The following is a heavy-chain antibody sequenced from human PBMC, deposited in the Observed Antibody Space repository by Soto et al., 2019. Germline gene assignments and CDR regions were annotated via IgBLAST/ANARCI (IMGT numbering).Heavy chain of an antibody. CDR1: GGTFSSYA. Sequence: QVQLVQSGAEVKKPGSSVKVSCKASGGTFSSYAISWVRQAPGQGLERMGGLIPIFGTAHYAQKFKGRVTITGDEPPRTAYMERSSLRSDDTAVYHCRGGVAPKTNRDSVWFAPWGKGTLFTVSS. V-gene: IGHV1-69*12. CDR2: LIPIFGTA. D-gene: IGHD2-15*01. J-gene: IGHJ5*02. CDR3: RGGVAPKTNRDSVWFAP.